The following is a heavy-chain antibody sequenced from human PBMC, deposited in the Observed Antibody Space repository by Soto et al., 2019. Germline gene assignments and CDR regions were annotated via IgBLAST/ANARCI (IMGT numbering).Heavy chain of an antibody. CDR1: GGSFSGYY. J-gene: IGHJ6*02. V-gene: IGHV4-34*01. CDR2: INHSGST. D-gene: IGHD3-10*01. CDR3: ARGPHYYGSGSYYRSLMDYYYGMDV. Sequence: LSLTCAVYGGSFSGYYWSWIRQPPGKGLEWIGEINHSGSTNYNPSLKSRVTISVDTSKNQFSLKLSSVTAADTAVYYCARGPHYYGSGSYYRSLMDYYYGMDVWGQGTTVTVSS.